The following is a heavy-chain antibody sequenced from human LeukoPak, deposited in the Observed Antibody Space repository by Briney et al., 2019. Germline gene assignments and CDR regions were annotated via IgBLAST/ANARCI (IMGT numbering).Heavy chain of an antibody. CDR3: ARDPMSFASSESDY. Sequence: GGSLRLSCAASGFTFSNYVMSWVRQAPGKGLEWVSSISSSSSYIYYADSVKGRFTISRDNAKNSLYLQMNSLRAEDTAVYYCARDPMSFASSESDYWGQGTLVTVSS. V-gene: IGHV3-21*01. D-gene: IGHD3-22*01. CDR2: ISSSSSYI. J-gene: IGHJ4*02. CDR1: GFTFSNYV.